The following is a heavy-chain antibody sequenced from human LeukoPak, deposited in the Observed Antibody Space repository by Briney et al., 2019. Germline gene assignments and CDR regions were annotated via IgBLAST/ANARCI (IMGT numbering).Heavy chain of an antibody. V-gene: IGHV3-73*01. J-gene: IGHJ4*02. CDR1: GFTFSGSA. CDR2: IRSKANSYAT. CDR3: TRHPPYSSSSPTVRDY. D-gene: IGHD6-6*01. Sequence: GGSLRLSCAASGFTFSGSAMHWVRQASGKGLEWVGRIRSKANSYATAYAASVKGRFTISRDDSKNTAYLQMNSLKTEDTAVYYCTRHPPYSSSSPTVRDYWGQGTLVTVSS.